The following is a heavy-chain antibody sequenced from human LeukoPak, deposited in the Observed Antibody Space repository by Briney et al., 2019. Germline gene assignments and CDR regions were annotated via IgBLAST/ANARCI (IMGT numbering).Heavy chain of an antibody. Sequence: PGGSLRLSCAASGFTFGSYAMSWVRQAPGKGLEWVSAITGDGGTTYYADSVKGRFTISRDNSKNTLYLQMNSLRAADTALYYCAKDVNYGLYYYYYMDVWGKGTTVTVS. D-gene: IGHD1-7*01. CDR3: AKDVNYGLYYYYYMDV. J-gene: IGHJ6*03. CDR1: GFTFGSYA. V-gene: IGHV3-23*01. CDR2: ITGDGGTT.